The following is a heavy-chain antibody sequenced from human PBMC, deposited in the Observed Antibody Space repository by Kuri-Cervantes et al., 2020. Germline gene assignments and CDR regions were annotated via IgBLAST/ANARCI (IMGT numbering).Heavy chain of an antibody. CDR3: ASWGRLGDYYDSSGFP. Sequence: SETLSLTCTVSGGSISSGGYYWSWIRQHPGKGLEWIGYIYYSGSTYYNPSLKSRVTISVDTSKNQFSLKLSSVTAADTAVYYCASWGRLGDYYDSSGFPWVQGTLVTVSS. J-gene: IGHJ5*02. CDR1: GGSISSGGYY. D-gene: IGHD3-22*01. CDR2: IYYSGST. V-gene: IGHV4-39*01.